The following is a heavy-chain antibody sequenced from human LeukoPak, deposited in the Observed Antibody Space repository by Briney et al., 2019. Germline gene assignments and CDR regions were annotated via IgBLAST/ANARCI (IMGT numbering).Heavy chain of an antibody. Sequence: SVKVSCKASGGTFSSYAISWVRQAPGQGLEWMGRIIPILGIANYAQKFQGRVTITADKSTSTAYMELSSLRSEDTAVYYCARDRRGRGYCSGGNCYQVSDSWGQGSLVTVSS. CDR3: ARDRRGRGYCSGGNCYQVSDS. J-gene: IGHJ4*02. V-gene: IGHV1-69*04. CDR1: GGTFSSYA. D-gene: IGHD2-15*01. CDR2: IIPILGIA.